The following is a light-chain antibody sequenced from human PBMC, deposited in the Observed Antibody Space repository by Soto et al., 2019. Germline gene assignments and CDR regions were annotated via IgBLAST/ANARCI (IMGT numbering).Light chain of an antibody. Sequence: EIVMTQSPATLSVSPGERATLSCRASQSISNNVAWYQQKPGQAPRLLISAASTRATGIPARFSGSGSGTEFILTFSRLQSEDLAVYYCQQYHDWPPSTFAQETKLAIK. CDR1: QSISNN. CDR2: AAS. J-gene: IGKJ2*02. CDR3: QQYHDWPPST. V-gene: IGKV3-15*01.